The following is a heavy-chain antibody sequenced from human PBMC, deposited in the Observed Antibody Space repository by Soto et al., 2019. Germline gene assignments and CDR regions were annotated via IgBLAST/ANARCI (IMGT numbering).Heavy chain of an antibody. V-gene: IGHV4-39*01. CDR2: IHYSGST. J-gene: IGHJ4*02. CDR1: GDSISISSYY. D-gene: IGHD2-2*03. CDR3: VSNKAETLDFDY. Sequence: PSETLSLTCSVSGDSISISSYYWGWVRQPPGKGLEWIGSIHYSGSTHYNPSLQSRVTISGDASKKQFSLKLGSVTAADTAMYYCVSNKAETLDFDYWGQGNLVTVSS.